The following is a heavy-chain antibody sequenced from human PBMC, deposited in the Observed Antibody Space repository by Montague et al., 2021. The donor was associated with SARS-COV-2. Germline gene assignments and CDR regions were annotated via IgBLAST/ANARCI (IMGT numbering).Heavy chain of an antibody. V-gene: IGHV4-34*01. CDR1: GGSFSGYY. CDR3: ARGGRQRVVRYYYYYIDV. Sequence: SETLSLTCAVSGGSFSGYYWSWIRQPPGKGLEWIGEINHSGSTNYNPSLKSRVTISMDTSKNQFSLKLSSGTAADTAVYYCARGGRQRVVRYYYYYIDVWGQGTPVTVSS. D-gene: IGHD6-6*01. CDR2: INHSGST. J-gene: IGHJ6*03.